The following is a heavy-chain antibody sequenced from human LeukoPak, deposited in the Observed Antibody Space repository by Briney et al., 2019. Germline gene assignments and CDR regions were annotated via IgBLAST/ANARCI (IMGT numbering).Heavy chain of an antibody. CDR3: AEGPYYDILTGYSSDAFHI. D-gene: IGHD3-9*01. V-gene: IGHV3-48*01. J-gene: IGHJ3*02. CDR2: ISSSSSTI. CDR1: GFTLSSYS. Sequence: GGSLRLSCAASGFTLSSYSMNWGRQAPGKGLEWVSYISSSSSTIYYADSVKGRFTISRDNAKNSLYLQMNSLRAEDTAVYYCAEGPYYDILTGYSSDAFHIWGQGTVVTVSS.